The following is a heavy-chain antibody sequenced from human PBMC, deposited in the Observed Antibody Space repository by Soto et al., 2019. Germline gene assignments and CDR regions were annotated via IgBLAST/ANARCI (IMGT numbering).Heavy chain of an antibody. CDR1: GFTFSSYS. CDR3: ARDQIFGVVMPFDY. V-gene: IGHV3-21*01. Sequence: GGSLRLSCAASGFTFSSYSMNWVRQAPGKGLEWVSSISSSSSYIYYADSVKGRFTISRDNAKNSLYLQMNSLRAEDTAVYYCARDQIFGVVMPFDYWGQGTLVTVSS. J-gene: IGHJ4*02. D-gene: IGHD3-3*01. CDR2: ISSSSSYI.